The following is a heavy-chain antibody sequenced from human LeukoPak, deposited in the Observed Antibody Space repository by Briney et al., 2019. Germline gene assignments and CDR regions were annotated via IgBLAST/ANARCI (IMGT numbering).Heavy chain of an antibody. V-gene: IGHV4-59*01. CDR3: ARAHATYYYYAMDV. CDR2: IYYSGST. Sequence: PSETLSLTCTVSGDSISSYYWSWIRQPPGKGLEWIGYIYYSGSTNYNPSLKSRVAISVDTSKNQFSLTLSSVTAADTAVYYCARAHATYYYYAMDVWGQGTTVTVSS. J-gene: IGHJ6*02. CDR1: GDSISSYY.